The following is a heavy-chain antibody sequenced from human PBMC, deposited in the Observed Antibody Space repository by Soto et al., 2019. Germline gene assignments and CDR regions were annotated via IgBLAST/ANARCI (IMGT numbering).Heavy chain of an antibody. CDR1: GFTFSSYW. CDR3: ARSLVVFGYYELHY. J-gene: IGHJ4*02. CDR2: IKQDGSEK. D-gene: IGHD2-8*02. Sequence: GGSLRLSCAASGFTFSSYWMSWVRQAPGKGLEWVANIKQDGSEKYYVDSVKGRFTISRDNAKNSLYLQMNSLRAEDTAVYYCARSLVVFGYYELHYWGQGTLVTVSS. V-gene: IGHV3-7*01.